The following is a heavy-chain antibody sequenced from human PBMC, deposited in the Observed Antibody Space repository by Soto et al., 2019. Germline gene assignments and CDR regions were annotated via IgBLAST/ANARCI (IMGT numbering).Heavy chain of an antibody. CDR2: INAGNGNT. D-gene: IGHD2-2*01. V-gene: IGHV1-3*01. CDR1: GYTFTSYT. Sequence: QVQLVQSGAEVKKPGASVKVSCKASGYTFTSYTIHWVRQAPGQRLEWMVWINAGNGNTKYSQKFQARVTITRDTSASTTYMERTSLRSEDTAIYFCARVSSISDDFDVWGQGTLVTVSS. CDR3: ARVSSISDDFDV. J-gene: IGHJ3*01.